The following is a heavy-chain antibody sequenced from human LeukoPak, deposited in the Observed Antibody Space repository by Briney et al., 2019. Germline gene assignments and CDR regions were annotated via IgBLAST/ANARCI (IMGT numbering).Heavy chain of an antibody. V-gene: IGHV3-74*01. CDR2: INSDGSST. CDR3: ARPRYQLLSVIDY. D-gene: IGHD2-2*01. CDR1: GFTFSSYW. J-gene: IGHJ4*02. Sequence: GGSLRLSCAASGFTFSSYWMHWVRQAPGKGLVWVSRINSDGSSTSYADSVKGRFTISRDNAKNTLYLQMNSLGAEDTAVYYCARPRYQLLSVIDYWGQGTLVTVSS.